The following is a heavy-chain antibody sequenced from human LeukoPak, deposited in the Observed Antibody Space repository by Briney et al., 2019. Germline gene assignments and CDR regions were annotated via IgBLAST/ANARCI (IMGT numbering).Heavy chain of an antibody. V-gene: IGHV3-30*04. CDR2: ISYDGSNK. CDR1: GFTFSSYA. J-gene: IGHJ6*03. D-gene: IGHD4-17*01. CDR3: ARARFETTVTALIRKKNYYYYYMDV. Sequence: PGGSLRLSCAASGFTFSSYAMHWVRQAPGKGLEWVAVISYDGSNKYYADSVKGRFTISRDNSKNTLYLQMNSLRAEDTAVYYCARARFETTVTALIRKKNYYYYYMDVWGKGTTVTVSS.